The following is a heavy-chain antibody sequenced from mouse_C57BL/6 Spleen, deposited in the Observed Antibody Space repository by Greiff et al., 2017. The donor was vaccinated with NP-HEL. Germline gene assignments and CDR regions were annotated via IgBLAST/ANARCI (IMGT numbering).Heavy chain of an antibody. CDR3: TRGGLAYFDY. Sequence: VKLMESGAELVRPGASVTLSCKASGYTFTDYEMHWVKQTPVHGLEWIGAIDPETGGTAYNQKFKGKAILTADKSSSTAYMELRSLTSEDSAVYYCTRGGLAYFDYWGQGTTLTVSS. CDR1: GYTFTDYE. V-gene: IGHV1-15*01. D-gene: IGHD2-4*01. J-gene: IGHJ2*01. CDR2: IDPETGGT.